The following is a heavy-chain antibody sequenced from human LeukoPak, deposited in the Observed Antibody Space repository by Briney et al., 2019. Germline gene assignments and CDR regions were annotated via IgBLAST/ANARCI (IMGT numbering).Heavy chain of an antibody. J-gene: IGHJ5*02. CDR2: ISGSGGST. CDR1: GFTFSNAW. CDR3: AKDRRATLDWFDP. V-gene: IGHV3-23*01. D-gene: IGHD1-26*01. Sequence: GGSLRLSCAASGFTFSNAWMRWVRQAPGKGLEWVSAISGSGGSTYYADSVKGRFTISRDNSKNTLYLQMNSLRAEDTAVYYCAKDRRATLDWFDPWGQGTLVTVSS.